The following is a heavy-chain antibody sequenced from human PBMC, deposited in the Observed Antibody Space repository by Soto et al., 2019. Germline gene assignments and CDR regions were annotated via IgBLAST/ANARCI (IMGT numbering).Heavy chain of an antibody. CDR3: ARDVGYDFWSGYYVYYYYGMDV. CDR1: GYTLTSYY. D-gene: IGHD3-3*01. J-gene: IGHJ6*02. CDR2: INPSGGST. V-gene: IGHV1-46*01. Sequence: GASVKVSCKASGYTLTSYYMHWARQAPGQGLEWMGIINPSGGSTSYAQKFQGRVTMTRDTSTSTVYMELSSLRSEDTAVYYCARDVGYDFWSGYYVYYYYGMDVWGQGTTVTVSS.